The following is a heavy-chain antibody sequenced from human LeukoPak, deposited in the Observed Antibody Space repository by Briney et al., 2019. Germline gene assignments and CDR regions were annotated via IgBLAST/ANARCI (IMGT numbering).Heavy chain of an antibody. V-gene: IGHV4-38-2*02. CDR1: GYSISSGYY. D-gene: IGHD2-15*01. CDR3: ASVVVVAATPDAFDI. Sequence: SETLSLTCTVSGYSISSGYYWGWIRQPPGKGLEWIGSIYHSGSTYYNPSLKSRVTISVDTSKNQFSLKLSSVTAADTAVYYCASVVVVAATPDAFDIWGQGTMVTVSS. CDR2: IYHSGST. J-gene: IGHJ3*02.